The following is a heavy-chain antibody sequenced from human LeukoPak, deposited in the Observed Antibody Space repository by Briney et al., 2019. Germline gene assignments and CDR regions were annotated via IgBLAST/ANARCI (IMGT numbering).Heavy chain of an antibody. Sequence: PSETLSLTCTVSGGSISSGSYYWGWIRQPPGKGLEWIGSIYYSGGTYYNPSLKSRGTLSVDTSKNLFSLRLNSVTAADTAIYYCARHFIYYYDGSGPFDYWGQGTLVTVSS. D-gene: IGHD3-22*01. V-gene: IGHV4-39*01. J-gene: IGHJ4*02. CDR2: IYYSGGT. CDR3: ARHFIYYYDGSGPFDY. CDR1: GGSISSGSYY.